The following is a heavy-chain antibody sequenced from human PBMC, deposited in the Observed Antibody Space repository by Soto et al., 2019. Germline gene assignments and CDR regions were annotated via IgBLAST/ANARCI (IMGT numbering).Heavy chain of an antibody. CDR3: ASEWGDTGFDP. V-gene: IGHV3-74*01. CDR1: GFTFSSYW. CDR2: SNIDGRST. Sequence: EVQLVESGGGLVQPGGSLRLSCAASGFTFSSYWMHWVRQAPGQGLVWVSRSNIDGRSTTYADSVKGRNTISSDNAPNTLFLQMDSLIADDSAVYYCASEWGDTGFDPWGQGPLVTVSS. D-gene: IGHD3-16*01. J-gene: IGHJ5*02.